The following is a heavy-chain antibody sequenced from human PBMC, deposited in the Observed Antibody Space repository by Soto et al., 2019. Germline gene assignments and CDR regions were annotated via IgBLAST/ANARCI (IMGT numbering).Heavy chain of an antibody. CDR3: ARQGGRWLQLNF. CDR2: IYYDGSP. J-gene: IGHJ4*02. V-gene: IGHV4-39*01. D-gene: IGHD5-12*01. CDR1: GCSINSSWFY. Sequence: SGTLSLSCAVSGCSINSSWFYWGRIPPPPGKGLEWIGSIYYDGSPYYNPSLKSRVTVSVDTSRNQFSLKLSSVTAADTAVYYCARQGGRWLQLNFWGQGTLVTVSS.